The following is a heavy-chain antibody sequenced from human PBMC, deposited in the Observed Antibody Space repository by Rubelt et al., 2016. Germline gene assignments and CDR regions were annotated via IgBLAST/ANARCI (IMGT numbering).Heavy chain of an antibody. J-gene: IGHJ6*02. Sequence: QGLEWMGIINPSGGSTSYAQKFQGRVTMTRYTSTSTVYMELSSLRSEDTAVDYCARDRSSTSLDVWGQGTTVTVSS. CDR3: ARDRSSTSLDV. V-gene: IGHV1-46*01. CDR2: INPSGGST. D-gene: IGHD2-2*01.